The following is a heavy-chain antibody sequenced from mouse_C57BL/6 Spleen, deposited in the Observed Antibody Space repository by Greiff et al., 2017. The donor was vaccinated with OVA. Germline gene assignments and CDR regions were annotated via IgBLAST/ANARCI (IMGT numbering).Heavy chain of an antibody. J-gene: IGHJ2*01. D-gene: IGHD1-1*02. V-gene: IGHV3-6*01. CDR1: GYSITSGYY. CDR3: ARDMGLYFDY. CDR2: ISYDGSN. Sequence: EVKLVESGPGLVKPSQSLSLTCSVTGYSITSGYYWNWILQFPGNKLEWMGYISYDGSNNYNPSLKNRISITRDTSKNQFFLKLNSVTTEDTATYYCARDMGLYFDYWGQGTTLTVSS.